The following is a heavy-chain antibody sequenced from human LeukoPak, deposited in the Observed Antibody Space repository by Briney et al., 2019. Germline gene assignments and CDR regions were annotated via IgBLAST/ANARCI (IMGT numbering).Heavy chain of an antibody. CDR3: GLSKLGIAVAGPIDY. CDR1: GYSISSGYY. CDR2: IHHSGST. J-gene: IGHJ4*01. D-gene: IGHD6-19*01. Sequence: SETLSLTCAVSGYSISSGYYWGWIRQPPGKGLEWIGSIHHSGSTYYNPSLKSRLTVSVDTSKNQFSLKLSSATAADTAIYYCGLSKLGIAVAGPIDYWGQGTLVTVSS. V-gene: IGHV4-38-2*01.